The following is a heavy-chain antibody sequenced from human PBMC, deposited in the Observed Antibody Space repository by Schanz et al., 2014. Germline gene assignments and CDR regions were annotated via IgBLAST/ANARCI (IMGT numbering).Heavy chain of an antibody. D-gene: IGHD3-16*02. CDR2: ISGSGVIT. CDR1: GFTVNTNY. J-gene: IGHJ4*02. V-gene: IGHV3-23*04. CDR3: AKYRYSVFDFDY. Sequence: EVQLVESGGGLIQPGGSLRLSCAVSGFTVNTNYMSWVRQAPGKGLEWISGISGSGVITYYEDSVKGRFTISRDNSKNTLYLQMNSLRAEDTAIYYCAKYRYSVFDFDYWGQGTLVTVSS.